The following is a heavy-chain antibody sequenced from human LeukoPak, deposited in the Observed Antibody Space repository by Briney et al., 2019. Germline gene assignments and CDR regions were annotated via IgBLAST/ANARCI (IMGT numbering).Heavy chain of an antibody. Sequence: GGSLRLSCAASGFTFSNTWMHWVRQAPGKGLVWASRIHSDGISTTYADSVKGRFTISRDNAKNSLFLQMNSLRAEDTAVYYCARAGFTFSDYFGSFFDYWGQGTLVTVSS. V-gene: IGHV3-74*03. J-gene: IGHJ4*02. D-gene: IGHD3-10*01. CDR1: GFTFSNTW. CDR2: IHSDGIST. CDR3: ARAGFTFSDYFGSFFDY.